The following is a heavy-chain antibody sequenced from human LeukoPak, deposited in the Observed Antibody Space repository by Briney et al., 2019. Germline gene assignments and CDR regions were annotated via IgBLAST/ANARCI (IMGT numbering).Heavy chain of an antibody. CDR1: GFTFSSYG. D-gene: IGHD6-19*01. V-gene: IGHV3-30*02. CDR2: IRYDGSNK. J-gene: IGHJ4*02. Sequence: PGGSLRLSCAASGFTFSSYGMHWVRQAPGKGLEWVAFIRYDGSNKYYADSVKGRFTISRDNSKNTLYLQMNSLRAEDTAVYYCAKDIPTVAGTLGYWGQGTLVTVSS. CDR3: AKDIPTVAGTLGY.